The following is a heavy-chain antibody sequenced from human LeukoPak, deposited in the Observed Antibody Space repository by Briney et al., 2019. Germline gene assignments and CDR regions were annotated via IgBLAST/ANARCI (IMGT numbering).Heavy chain of an antibody. CDR2: ISSSSSTI. Sequence: PGGSLRLSCAASGFTFSSYSMNWVRQAPGKGLEWVSYISSSSSTIYYADSVKGRFTISRDNAKNSLYLQMNSLRAEDTAVYYCARVELLWYYYYMDVWGKGTTVTVSS. J-gene: IGHJ6*03. CDR3: ARVELLWYYYYMDV. V-gene: IGHV3-48*01. D-gene: IGHD2-2*01. CDR1: GFTFSSYS.